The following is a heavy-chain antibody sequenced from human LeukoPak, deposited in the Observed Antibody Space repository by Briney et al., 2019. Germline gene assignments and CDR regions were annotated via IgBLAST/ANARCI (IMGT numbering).Heavy chain of an antibody. J-gene: IGHJ4*02. Sequence: HGESLKISCKGSGYSFTSYWIGWVRQLPGKGLEWMGIIYPGDSDTRYSPSFQGQVTISADKSISTAYLQWSSLKASDTAMYYCARHVNYYDSSGYHWYFDYWGQGTLVTVSS. V-gene: IGHV5-51*01. CDR3: ARHVNYYDSSGYHWYFDY. CDR2: IYPGDSDT. D-gene: IGHD3-22*01. CDR1: GYSFTSYW.